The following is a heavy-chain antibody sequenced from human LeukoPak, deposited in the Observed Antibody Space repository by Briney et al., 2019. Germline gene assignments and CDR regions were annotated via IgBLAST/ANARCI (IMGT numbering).Heavy chain of an antibody. J-gene: IGHJ6*02. D-gene: IGHD2-15*01. CDR2: ISYDGSNK. CDR1: GFTSSSYA. CDR3: ARDPSPGTGYCSGGSCYPHYYYGMDV. Sequence: GGSLRLSCAASGFTSSSYAMHWVRQAPGKGLEWVAVISYDGSNKYYADSVKGRFTISRDNSKNTLYLQMNSLRAEDTAVYYCARDPSPGTGYCSGGSCYPHYYYGMDVWGQGTTVTVSS. V-gene: IGHV3-30*04.